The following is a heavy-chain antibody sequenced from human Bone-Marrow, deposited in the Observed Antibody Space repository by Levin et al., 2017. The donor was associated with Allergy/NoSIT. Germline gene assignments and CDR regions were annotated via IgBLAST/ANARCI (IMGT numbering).Heavy chain of an antibody. V-gene: IGHV7-4-1*01. CDR1: GYTFTSYA. J-gene: IGHJ4*02. CDR3: ARGMYSSSWYPFDY. Sequence: GGSLRLSCKASGYTFTSYAMNWVRQAPGQGLEWMGWINTNTGNPTYAQGFTGRFVFSLDTSVSTAYLQICSLKAEDTAVYYCARGMYSSSWYPFDYWGQGTLVTVSS. CDR2: INTNTGNP. D-gene: IGHD6-13*01.